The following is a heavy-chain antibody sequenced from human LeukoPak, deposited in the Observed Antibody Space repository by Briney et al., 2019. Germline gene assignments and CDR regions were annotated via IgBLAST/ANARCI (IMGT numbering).Heavy chain of an antibody. CDR1: GFTFDDHG. Sequence: GGSLRLSCAASGFTFDDHGMSWVRQAPGKGLEWVSGINLNGRSRGYADSVKGRFTISRDNAKNSLYLQMNSLRAEDTALYYCAREGGTTVVTPGYAFDYWGQGTLVTVSS. J-gene: IGHJ4*02. D-gene: IGHD4-23*01. CDR3: AREGGTTVVTPGYAFDY. V-gene: IGHV3-20*04. CDR2: INLNGRSR.